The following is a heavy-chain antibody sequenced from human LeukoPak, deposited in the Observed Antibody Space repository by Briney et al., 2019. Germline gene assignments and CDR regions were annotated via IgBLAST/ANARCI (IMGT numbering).Heavy chain of an antibody. CDR3: ARGALTIFGVVKNYYYGMDV. V-gene: IGHV4-59*09. D-gene: IGHD3-3*01. Sequence: YNPSLKSRVTISVDTSKNQFSLKLSSVTAADTAVYYCARGALTIFGVVKNYYYGMDVWGQGTTVTVSS. J-gene: IGHJ6*02.